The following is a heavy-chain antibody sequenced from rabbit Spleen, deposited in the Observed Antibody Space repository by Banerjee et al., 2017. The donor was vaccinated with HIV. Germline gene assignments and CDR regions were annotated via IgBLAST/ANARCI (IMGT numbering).Heavy chain of an antibody. CDR3: ARDTGSSFSSYGMDL. J-gene: IGHJ6*01. CDR1: GFPFSEKAV. V-gene: IGHV1S45*01. CDR2: IYADSSGST. Sequence: QEQLVESGGGLVKPGASLTLTCEASGFPFSEKAVMCWVRQAPGKGLECIACIYADSSGSTWYASWAKGRFTISKASSTTVTLQMTSLTVADTATYFCARDTGSSFSSYGMDLWGPGTLVTVS. D-gene: IGHD8-1*01.